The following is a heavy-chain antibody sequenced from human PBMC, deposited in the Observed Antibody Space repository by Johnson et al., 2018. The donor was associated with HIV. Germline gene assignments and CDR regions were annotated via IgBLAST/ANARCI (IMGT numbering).Heavy chain of an antibody. CDR2: ISWDGGST. D-gene: IGHD2-21*01. V-gene: IGHV3-43D*03. Sequence: LVESGGDLVQPGGSLRLSCAASGFTFDDYGMSWVRQAPGKGLEWVSLISWDGGSTSYADSVKGRFPISRDNSKNSLYLQMNSLRAEETALYYCAKDILGDPVVVSAFDIWGQVTMVTVSS. CDR1: GFTFDDYG. J-gene: IGHJ3*02. CDR3: AKDILGDPVVVSAFDI.